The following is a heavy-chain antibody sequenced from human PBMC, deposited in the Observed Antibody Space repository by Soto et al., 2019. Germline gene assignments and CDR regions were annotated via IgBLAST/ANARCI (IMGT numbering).Heavy chain of an antibody. V-gene: IGHV1-69*01. CDR3: ARRGRNWYERTVLGMDV. D-gene: IGHD1-1*01. CDR2: IIPIFGTA. CDR1: GGTFSSYA. J-gene: IGHJ6*02. Sequence: QVQLVQSGAEVKKPGSSVKVSCKASGGTFSSYAISWVRQAPGQGLEWMGGIIPIFGTANYAQKFKGRVTITADESTSTAYMELSSLRSEDTAVYYCARRGRNWYERTVLGMDVWGQGTTVTVSS.